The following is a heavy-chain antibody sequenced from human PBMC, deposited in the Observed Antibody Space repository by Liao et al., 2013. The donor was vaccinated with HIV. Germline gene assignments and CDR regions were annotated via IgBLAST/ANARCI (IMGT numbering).Heavy chain of an antibody. Sequence: QVQLQESGPGLVKPSETLSLTCTVSGGSISGYYWSWIRQPPGKGLECIGYIYYSGSTSYNPSLKSRVTISVDTSKNQFSLRLSSVTAADTAVYYCAGFDYSNYKFDFWGQETLVTVSS. D-gene: IGHD4-11*01. CDR1: GGSISGYY. CDR3: AGFDYSNYKFDF. J-gene: IGHJ4*02. V-gene: IGHV4-59*01. CDR2: IYYSGST.